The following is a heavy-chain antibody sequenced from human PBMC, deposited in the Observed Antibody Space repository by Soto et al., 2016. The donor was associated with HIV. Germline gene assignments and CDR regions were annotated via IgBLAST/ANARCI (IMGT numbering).Heavy chain of an antibody. J-gene: IGHJ4*02. V-gene: IGHV3-15*01. Sequence: EVQLVESGGGLVKPGGSLRLSCAASGFTFSNVWMSWIRQAPGKGLEWLGRAKSKPDGGTTDYAASVKDRFTISRDDSKNTLNLQMNSLKTEDTAVYYCTTDRIPNHYDSSGYFSYWGQGTLVTVSS. CDR1: GFTFSNVW. CDR3: TTDRIPNHYDSSGYFSY. D-gene: IGHD3-22*01. CDR2: AKSKPDGGTT.